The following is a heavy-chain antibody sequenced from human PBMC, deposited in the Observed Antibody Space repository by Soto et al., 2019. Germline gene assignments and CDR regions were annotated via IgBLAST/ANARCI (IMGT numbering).Heavy chain of an antibody. V-gene: IGHV1-46*01. CDR1: GYTFTSYY. J-gene: IGHJ5*02. CDR3: ARALGGYCSSTSCYGGGWFYP. Sequence: QVQLVQSGAEVKKPGASVKVSCKASGYTFTSYYMHWVRQAPGQGLEWMGIINPSGGSTSYAQKFQGRVTMTRDTSTSTVYMELSSLRSEDTAVYYCARALGGYCSSTSCYGGGWFYPWGQGTLVTVSS. D-gene: IGHD2-2*01. CDR2: INPSGGST.